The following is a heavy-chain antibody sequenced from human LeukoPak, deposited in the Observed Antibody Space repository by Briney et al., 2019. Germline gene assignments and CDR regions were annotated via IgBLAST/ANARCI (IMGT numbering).Heavy chain of an antibody. J-gene: IGHJ4*02. CDR2: INSSGGKT. CDR3: AKGRTTIGAYYFDY. Sequence: GGPLRLSCAASGFTFSSNGMNWVRQAPGKGLEWVSSINSSGGKTDYADFVKGRFTISRDNSKNTLYLQMNGLRAEDTAVYYCAKGRTTIGAYYFDYWGQGTLVTVSS. D-gene: IGHD3-16*01. CDR1: GFTFSSNG. V-gene: IGHV3-23*01.